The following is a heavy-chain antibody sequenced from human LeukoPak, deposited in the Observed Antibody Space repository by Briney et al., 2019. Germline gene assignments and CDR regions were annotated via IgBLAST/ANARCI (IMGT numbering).Heavy chain of an antibody. V-gene: IGHV3-11*04. CDR3: ARVRTQTGYCSSTSCYGYYYYYYMDV. CDR2: ISSSGSTI. CDR1: GFTFSDYY. D-gene: IGHD2-2*01. Sequence: SGGSLRLSCAASGFTFSDYYMSWIRQAPGKGLEWVSYISSSGSTIYYADSVKGRFTISRDNAKNSLYLQMNSLRAEDTAVYYCARVRTQTGYCSSTSCYGYYYYYYMDVWGKGTTVTVSS. J-gene: IGHJ6*03.